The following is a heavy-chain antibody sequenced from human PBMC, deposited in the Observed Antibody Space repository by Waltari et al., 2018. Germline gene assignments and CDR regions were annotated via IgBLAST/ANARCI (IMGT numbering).Heavy chain of an antibody. Sequence: QVQLQESGPGLVKPSETLSLTCTVSGGSISSYYWRWIRQPTGKGLEWIGYIYYSGSTNYNPSLKSRVTISVDTSKNQFSLKLSSVTAADTAVYYCARVLAAAGTGAFDIWGQGTMVTVSS. V-gene: IGHV4-59*01. D-gene: IGHD6-13*01. J-gene: IGHJ3*02. CDR2: IYYSGST. CDR1: GGSISSYY. CDR3: ARVLAAAGTGAFDI.